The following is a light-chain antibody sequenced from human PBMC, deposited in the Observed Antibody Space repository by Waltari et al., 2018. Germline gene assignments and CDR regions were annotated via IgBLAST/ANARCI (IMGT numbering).Light chain of an antibody. V-gene: IGKV1-9*01. Sequence: IQLTQSPSSLSAFVGDRVTITCRASQGVSSYLAWYQQKPGKAPKHLIYAASTLQRGVPSRFSGSGSRTDFTLTISSLQPEDFATYYCQQLYLYPLTFGGGTKVEIK. CDR2: AAS. CDR1: QGVSSY. CDR3: QQLYLYPLT. J-gene: IGKJ4*01.